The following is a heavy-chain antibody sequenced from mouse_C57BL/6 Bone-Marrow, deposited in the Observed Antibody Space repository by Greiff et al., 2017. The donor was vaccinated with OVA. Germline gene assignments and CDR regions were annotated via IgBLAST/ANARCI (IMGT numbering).Heavy chain of an antibody. CDR3: VRELITTVVADWYFDV. V-gene: IGHV10-3*01. Sequence: VQLQQSGGGLVQPKGSLKLSCAASGFTFNTYAMHWVRQAPGKGLEWVARIRSKSSNYATYYADSVKDRFTISRDDSQSMLYLQMNNLKTEDTAMYYCVRELITTVVADWYFDVWGTGTTVTVSS. CDR1: GFTFNTYA. D-gene: IGHD1-1*01. J-gene: IGHJ1*03. CDR2: IRSKSSNYAT.